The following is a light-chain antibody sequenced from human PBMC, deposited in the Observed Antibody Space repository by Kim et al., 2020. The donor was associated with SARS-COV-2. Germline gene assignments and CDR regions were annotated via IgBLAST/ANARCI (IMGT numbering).Light chain of an antibody. CDR2: QDT. CDR1: KRGEKY. V-gene: IGLV3-1*01. CDR3: QAWDNTWV. Sequence: VAGPPGKTCNITVSGDKRGEKYSSWYQRRPAQARVLVIYQDTKRPSGIPERFAGSNSGNTATLTISGAQAMDEADYYCQAWDNTWVFGGGTQLTVL. J-gene: IGLJ3*02.